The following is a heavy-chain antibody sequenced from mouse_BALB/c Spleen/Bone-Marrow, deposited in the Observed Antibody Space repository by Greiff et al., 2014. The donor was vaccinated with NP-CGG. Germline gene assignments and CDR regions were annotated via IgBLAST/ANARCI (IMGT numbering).Heavy chain of an antibody. J-gene: IGHJ3*01. Sequence: VQLQQSGAELVKPGASVKLSCTASGFNIKDTYMHWVKQRPEQGLEWIGRIDPANGNTKYDPKFQGKATITADTSSNTAYLQLSSLTSEDTAVYYCANYYYGSSYGFAYGGQGTLVTVSA. V-gene: IGHV14-3*02. CDR2: IDPANGNT. D-gene: IGHD1-1*01. CDR1: GFNIKDTY. CDR3: ANYYYGSSYGFAY.